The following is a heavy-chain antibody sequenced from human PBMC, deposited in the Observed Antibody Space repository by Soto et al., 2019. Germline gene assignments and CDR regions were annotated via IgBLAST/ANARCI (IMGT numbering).Heavy chain of an antibody. J-gene: IGHJ4*02. V-gene: IGHV3-48*01. CDR2: ISTVPAIT. Sequence: EVQLVESGGGFTQSGGSLRLSCAASGFKFSDYSFHWVRQGPGRGLEWIAFISTVPAITYYADSVKGRFAISRDNAEKSVFLQMNSLRGEDAAVDYCSEDRFVTTKAFDFWGQGTLVAVS. CDR3: SEDRFVTTKAFDF. CDR1: GFKFSDYS. D-gene: IGHD4-17*01.